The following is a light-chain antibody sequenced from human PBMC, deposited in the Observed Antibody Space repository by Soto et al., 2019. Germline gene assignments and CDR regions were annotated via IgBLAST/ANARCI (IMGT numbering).Light chain of an antibody. Sequence: DIQMTQSPSTLSASVGDGVTITCRASQSISSWLAWYQQKPGKAPKLLIYDASSLESGVPSRFSGSGSGTEFTLTITSLQPDDFATYYCQQYNSYPWKFGQGTKV. CDR3: QQYNSYPWK. CDR2: DAS. J-gene: IGKJ1*01. CDR1: QSISSW. V-gene: IGKV1-5*01.